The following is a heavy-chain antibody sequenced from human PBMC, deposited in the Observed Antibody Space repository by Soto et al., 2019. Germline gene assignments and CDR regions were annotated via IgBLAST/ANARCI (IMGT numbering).Heavy chain of an antibody. D-gene: IGHD6-19*01. Sequence: EVQLVESGGGLVQPGGSLRISCGASGFTFSDYWMSWVRQSPGKGLEWVANMNKDGSEKFDVDSVKGRFTISRDNAKESLYLQMNSLRDEDTAVYYCARDASGWSVYGGQGTLVTVSS. CDR3: ARDASGWSVY. CDR1: GFTFSDYW. J-gene: IGHJ4*02. CDR2: MNKDGSEK. V-gene: IGHV3-7*04.